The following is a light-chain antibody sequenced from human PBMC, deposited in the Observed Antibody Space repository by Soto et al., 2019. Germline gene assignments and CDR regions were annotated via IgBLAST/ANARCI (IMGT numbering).Light chain of an antibody. V-gene: IGLV3-1*01. J-gene: IGLJ2*01. CDR2: EDR. Sequence: SYELTQPPSVSVSPGQTASITCSGDKLGDKYSCWYQQKPGQSPVLVIYEDRKRPSGIPERFSGSKSGNTATLTISGAQAMDEADDYCQAWDSSTPVVFGGGTKVTVL. CDR1: KLGDKY. CDR3: QAWDSSTPVV.